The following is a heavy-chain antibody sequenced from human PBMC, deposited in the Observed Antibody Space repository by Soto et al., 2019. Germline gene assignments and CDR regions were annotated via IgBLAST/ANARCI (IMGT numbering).Heavy chain of an antibody. D-gene: IGHD6-19*01. V-gene: IGHV4-61*08. Sequence: PSETLSLTCTVSDAALSSGGYFYTRVRQPPGKGLEWLGYIYYSGGTNYNPSLKSRVTISLDKSKSQFSLRLISVTAADTAVYYCTREQSDDNYFDPWGQGTLVTVSS. J-gene: IGHJ5*02. CDR1: DAALSSGGYF. CDR2: IYYSGGT. CDR3: TREQSDDNYFDP.